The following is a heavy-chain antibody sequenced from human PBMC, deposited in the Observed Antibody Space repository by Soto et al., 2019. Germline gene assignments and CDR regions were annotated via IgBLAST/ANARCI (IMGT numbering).Heavy chain of an antibody. V-gene: IGHV1-69*01. J-gene: IGHJ6*02. D-gene: IGHD7-27*01. CDR1: GGTFSSYA. CDR3: ARERLPGPYYYYGMDV. Sequence: QVQLVQSGAEVKKPGSSVKVSCKASGGTFSSYAISWVQQAPGQGLEWMGGIIPIFGTANYAQKFQGRVTITADESTSTAYMELSSLRSEDTAVYYCARERLPGPYYYYGMDVWGQGPTVTVSS. CDR2: IIPIFGTA.